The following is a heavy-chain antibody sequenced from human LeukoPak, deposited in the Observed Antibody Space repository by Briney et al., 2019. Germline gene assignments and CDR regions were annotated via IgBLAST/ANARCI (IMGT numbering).Heavy chain of an antibody. CDR1: GGSISSYY. D-gene: IGHD5-18*01. CDR2: IYYSGST. Sequence: KTSETLSLTCTVSGGSISSYYWSWIRQPPGKGLEWIGYIYYSGSTNYNPSLKSRVTISVDTSKNQFSLKLSSVTAADTAVYYCARALARGYSLQFDYWGQGTLVTVSS. J-gene: IGHJ4*02. CDR3: ARALARGYSLQFDY. V-gene: IGHV4-59*12.